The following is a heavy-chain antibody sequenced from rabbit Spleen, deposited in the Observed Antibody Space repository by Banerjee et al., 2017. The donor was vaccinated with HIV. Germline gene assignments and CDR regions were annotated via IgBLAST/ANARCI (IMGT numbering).Heavy chain of an antibody. V-gene: IGHV1S40*01. CDR1: GFSFSSNW. CDR2: IDISDGDT. CDR3: ARDLTDAIGWNFGW. J-gene: IGHJ4*01. D-gene: IGHD4-1*01. Sequence: QSLEESGGDLVKPGASLTLTCTVSGFSFSSNWICWVRQAPGKGLEWIACIDISDGDTDYANWPKGRFTISKASSTTVTLKMTSLTAADTATYFCARDLTDAIGWNFGWWGPGTLVTVS.